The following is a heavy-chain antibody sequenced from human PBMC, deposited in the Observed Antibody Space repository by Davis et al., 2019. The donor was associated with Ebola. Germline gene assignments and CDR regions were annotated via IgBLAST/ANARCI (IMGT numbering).Heavy chain of an antibody. V-gene: IGHV3-15*01. CDR1: GFTFSNAW. J-gene: IGHJ4*02. CDR2: IKSKTDGGTT. CDR3: TTDAEYYDYVWGSYRPKYFDY. Sequence: GGSLRLSCAASGFTFSNAWMSWVRQAPGKGLEWVGRIKSKTDGGTTDYAAPVKGRFTISRDDSKNTLYLQMNSLKTEDTAVYYCTTDAEYYDYVWGSYRPKYFDYWGQGTLVTVSS. D-gene: IGHD3-16*02.